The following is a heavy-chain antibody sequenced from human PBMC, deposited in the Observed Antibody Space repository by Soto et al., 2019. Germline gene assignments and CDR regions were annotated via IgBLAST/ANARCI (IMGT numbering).Heavy chain of an antibody. Sequence: QLQLQESGPGLVKPSETLSLTCTVSGGSISSSSYYWGWIRQPPGKGLEWIGSIYYSGSTYYNPSLKSRVTISVDTSKHQFSLKLSSVTAADTAVYYCARHRQGGSYYAYYFDYWGQGTLVTVSS. CDR3: ARHRQGGSYYAYYFDY. V-gene: IGHV4-39*01. D-gene: IGHD1-26*01. CDR1: GGSISSSSYY. CDR2: IYYSGST. J-gene: IGHJ4*02.